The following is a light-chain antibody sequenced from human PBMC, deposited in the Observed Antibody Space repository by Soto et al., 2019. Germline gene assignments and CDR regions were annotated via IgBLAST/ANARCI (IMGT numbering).Light chain of an antibody. Sequence: DIQMTQSPSTLSASEGDRVTISCRASQSVSIWLAWYQQKPGKAPNLLIFDASNLDAGVPSRFSGSGSGTYFTFTIHSLQPEDVATYYCQQYDHLSLTFGGGTKVEIK. CDR1: QSVSIW. V-gene: IGKV1-33*01. CDR2: DAS. J-gene: IGKJ4*01. CDR3: QQYDHLSLT.